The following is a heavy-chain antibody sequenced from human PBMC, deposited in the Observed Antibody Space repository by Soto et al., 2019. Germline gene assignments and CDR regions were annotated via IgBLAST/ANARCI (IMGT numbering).Heavy chain of an antibody. J-gene: IGHJ4*02. CDR1: GYSFMKYG. CDR2: ISPYSGYT. Sequence: ASVKVSFKGFGYSFMKYGINWLRQAPGQGLEWVGWISPYSGYTHSAQKFHGRLTLTTDTAASTAYMELRTLRSADTALYYCAREASVLIPAAQPSRFDSWGQGTLVTVSS. V-gene: IGHV1-18*01. D-gene: IGHD2-2*01. CDR3: AREASVLIPAAQPSRFDS.